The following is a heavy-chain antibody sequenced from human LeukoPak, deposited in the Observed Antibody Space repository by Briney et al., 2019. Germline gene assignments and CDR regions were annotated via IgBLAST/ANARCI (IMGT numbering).Heavy chain of an antibody. CDR1: GDSFTGYF. J-gene: IGHJ5*02. CDR3: ARMPGIDGRDP. V-gene: IGHV1-2*02. Sequence: ASVKVSCKISGDSFTGYFIHWVRHAPGQGPEWLGWINPTSGSTNFAQKFHGRVTLTRDKSINTAYMELSGLKSDDTAVYYCARMPGIDGRDPWGQGTLVTVSS. D-gene: IGHD1-14*01. CDR2: INPTSGST.